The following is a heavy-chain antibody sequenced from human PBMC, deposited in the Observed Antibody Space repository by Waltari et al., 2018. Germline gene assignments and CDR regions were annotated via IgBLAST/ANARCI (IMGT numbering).Heavy chain of an antibody. J-gene: IGHJ3*01. V-gene: IGHV3-53*02. CDR2: IYIAGGT. CDR1: GFTVSSIY. CDR3: ARDDPLTSGGGFDV. D-gene: IGHD2-15*01. Sequence: EVQLVETGGGLVQPGGSLTLSCAASGFTVSSIYMSWVRQAPGKGLGWVSVIYIAGGTYYADSVKGRCTISRDHSKNTLYLQMNSLRAEDTAIYYCARDDPLTSGGGFDVWGQGTMVTVSS.